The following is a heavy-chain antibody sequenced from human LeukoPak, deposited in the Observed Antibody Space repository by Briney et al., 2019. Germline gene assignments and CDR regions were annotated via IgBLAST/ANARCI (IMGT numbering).Heavy chain of an antibody. V-gene: IGHV3-13*01. CDR1: GFTFSNYD. Sequence: PGGSLRLSCAAAGFTFSNYDMHWVRQPSGRGLEWVSAIDAAGDTNYPDSVKGRIAISRENAKNSLYLQMNSLRVGDTAVYYCARRAYGGYGRWYYDLWGRGTLVTVSS. CDR2: IDAAGDT. D-gene: IGHD4-17*01. CDR3: ARRAYGGYGRWYYDL. J-gene: IGHJ2*01.